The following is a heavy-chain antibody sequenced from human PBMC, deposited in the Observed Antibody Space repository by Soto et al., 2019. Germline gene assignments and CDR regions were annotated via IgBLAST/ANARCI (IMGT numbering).Heavy chain of an antibody. CDR3: ARFYSSGWPRGYFDY. CDR2: ISTFHGSI. J-gene: IGHJ4*02. Sequence: QVQLVQSGGEVKKPGASVKVSCKAAGYTFTSHGISWVRQAPGQGLEWMGWISTFHGSINHAQKFQGRVTMTTDTSTSTAYMELRSLRSDDTAVYYCARFYSSGWPRGYFDYWGQGTPVTVSA. CDR1: GYTFTSHG. V-gene: IGHV1-18*01. D-gene: IGHD6-19*01.